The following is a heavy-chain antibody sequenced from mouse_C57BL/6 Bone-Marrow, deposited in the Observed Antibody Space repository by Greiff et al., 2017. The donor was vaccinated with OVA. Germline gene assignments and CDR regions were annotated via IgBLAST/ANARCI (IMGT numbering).Heavy chain of an antibody. J-gene: IGHJ2*01. CDR3: ARSRGGYYGNLGY. V-gene: IGHV1-19*01. CDR1: GYTFTDYY. D-gene: IGHD2-1*01. CDR2: INPYNGGT. Sequence: EVQLQQSGPVLVKPGASVKMSCKASGYTFTDYYMNWVKQSHGKSLEWIGVINPYNGGTSYNQKFKGKATLTVDKSSSTAYMELNSLTSEDSAVYYCARSRGGYYGNLGYWGQGTTLTVSS.